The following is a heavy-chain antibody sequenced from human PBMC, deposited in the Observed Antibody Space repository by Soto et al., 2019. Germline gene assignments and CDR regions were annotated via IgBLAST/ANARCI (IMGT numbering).Heavy chain of an antibody. J-gene: IGHJ6*02. Sequence: GGSLRLSCAASGFTFSSYSMNWVRQAPGKGLEWVSYISSSSSTIYYADSVKGRFTISRDNAKNSLYLQMNSLRDEDTAVYYCARDGSCGCYQSTYSEMYVLGQGDTLTVSS. CDR1: GFTFSSYS. CDR2: ISSSSSTI. D-gene: IGHD1-26*01. V-gene: IGHV3-48*02. CDR3: ARDGSCGCYQSTYSEMYV.